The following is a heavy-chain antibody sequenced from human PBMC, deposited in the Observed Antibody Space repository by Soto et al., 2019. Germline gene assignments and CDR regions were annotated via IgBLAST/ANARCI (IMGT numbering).Heavy chain of an antibody. J-gene: IGHJ4*02. V-gene: IGHV3-23*01. D-gene: IGHD3-10*01. CDR2: ISGSGGST. Sequence: GGSLRLSCAASGFTFSSYAMSWVRQAPGKGLEWVSAISGSGGSTYYADSVKGRFTISRDNSKNTLYLQMNSLRAEDTAVYYYAKLYGSGSYLPDYWGQGTLVTVSS. CDR1: GFTFSSYA. CDR3: AKLYGSGSYLPDY.